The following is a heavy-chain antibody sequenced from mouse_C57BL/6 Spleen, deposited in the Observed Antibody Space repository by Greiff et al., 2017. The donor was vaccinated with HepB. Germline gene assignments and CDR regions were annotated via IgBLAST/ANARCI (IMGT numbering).Heavy chain of an antibody. Sequence: EVHLVESGGGLVKPGGSLKLSCAASGFTFSSYAMSWVRQTPEKRLEWVATISDGGSYTYYPDNVKGRFTISRDNAKNNLYLQMSHLKSEDTAMYYCARDITTVVAFDYWGQGTTLTVSS. V-gene: IGHV5-4*01. CDR1: GFTFSSYA. J-gene: IGHJ2*01. D-gene: IGHD1-1*01. CDR2: ISDGGSYT. CDR3: ARDITTVVAFDY.